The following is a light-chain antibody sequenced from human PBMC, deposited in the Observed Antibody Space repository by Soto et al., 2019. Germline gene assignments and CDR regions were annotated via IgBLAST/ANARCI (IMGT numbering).Light chain of an antibody. V-gene: IGLV1-44*01. CDR3: AAWDDSLNGVV. CDR1: SSNIGSNT. J-gene: IGLJ3*02. CDR2: TIN. Sequence: QSVLTQPPSASGTPGQRVTISCSGSSSNIGSNTVNWYQQLPGTAPKLLIYTINQRPSGVPDRFSGSRSGTSASLAISGLQSEDEAHSYCAAWDDSLNGVVFGGGTKLTVL.